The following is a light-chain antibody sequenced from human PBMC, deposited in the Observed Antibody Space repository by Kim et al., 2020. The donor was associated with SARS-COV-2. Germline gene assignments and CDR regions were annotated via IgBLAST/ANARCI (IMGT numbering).Light chain of an antibody. CDR1: TGEVTSGYY. J-gene: IGLJ3*02. V-gene: IGLV7-43*01. Sequence: QAVVTQEPSLTVSPGGTVTLTCGSNTGEVTSGYYANWFQQKPGQAPTALIYSTSNKHPWTPARFSGSLLGGKAALTLSVVQPEDEADYYCLLYYSRTWLFGGGTQLTVL. CDR2: STS. CDR3: LLYYSRTWL.